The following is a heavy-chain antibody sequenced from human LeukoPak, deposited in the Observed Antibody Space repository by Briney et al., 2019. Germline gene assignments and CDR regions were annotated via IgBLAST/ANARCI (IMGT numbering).Heavy chain of an antibody. CDR2: ISGTGGST. J-gene: IGHJ4*02. Sequence: GGSLRLSCAASGFTFNHYGLSWVRQAPGKGLEWVSSISGTGGSTYYAESVKGRFTISRDNSKNTLYLQMNSLRAEDTAVYYCARDPRYSSGVFDYWGQGTLVTVSS. V-gene: IGHV3-23*01. D-gene: IGHD6-19*01. CDR1: GFTFNHYG. CDR3: ARDPRYSSGVFDY.